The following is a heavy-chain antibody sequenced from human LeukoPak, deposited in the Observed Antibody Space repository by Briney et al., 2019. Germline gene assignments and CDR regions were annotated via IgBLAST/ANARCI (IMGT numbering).Heavy chain of an antibody. CDR2: ISYDGSDK. Sequence: PGGSLRLSCAASGFTFSSYTMHWVRQAPGKGLEWVAVISYDGSDKYYADSVRGRFTISRDNSKNMLYLQMNSLRAEDTAVYYCAKTYYDRSAVIALQDGFDIWGQGTMVPVSS. CDR1: GFTFSSYT. V-gene: IGHV3-30*04. J-gene: IGHJ3*02. D-gene: IGHD3-22*01. CDR3: AKTYYDRSAVIALQDGFDI.